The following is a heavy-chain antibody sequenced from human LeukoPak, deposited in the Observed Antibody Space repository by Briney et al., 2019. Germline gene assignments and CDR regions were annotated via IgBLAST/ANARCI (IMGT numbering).Heavy chain of an antibody. CDR2: INHSGST. D-gene: IGHD2-2*01. CDR3: ARGNCSSTSCPNPYFDY. V-gene: IGHV4-34*01. Sequence: SETLSLTCAVYGGSFSGYYWSWIRQPPGKGLEWIGEINHSGSTNYNPSLKSRVTISVDTSKNQFSLKLSSVTAADAAVYYCARGNCSSTSCPNPYFDYWGEGTLVTVPS. CDR1: GGSFSGYY. J-gene: IGHJ4*02.